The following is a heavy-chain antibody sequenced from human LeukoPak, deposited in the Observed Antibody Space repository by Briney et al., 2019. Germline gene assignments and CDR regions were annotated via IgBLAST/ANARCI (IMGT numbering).Heavy chain of an antibody. J-gene: IGHJ4*02. CDR3: ARDYYLDY. CDR2: ISSGGSTI. V-gene: IGHV3-48*03. CDR1: GFTISSYE. Sequence: GGSLRLSCEASGFTISSYEMNWVRQAPGKGLEWLSYISSGGSTIYYADSVKGRFTISRDNAKNSLFLKMNSLRAEDTAVYYCARDYYLDYWGQGTLVTVSS.